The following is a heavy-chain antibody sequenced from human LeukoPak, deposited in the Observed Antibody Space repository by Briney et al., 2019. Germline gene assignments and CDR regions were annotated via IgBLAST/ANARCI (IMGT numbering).Heavy chain of an antibody. Sequence: GGSLRLSCAVSGFTVSSNYMSWVRQAPGKGLEWVSVIYSGGSTYYADSVKGRFTISRDNFKNTVYLQMNSLRAEDTALYYCARGFVLGAAKNYFDYWGQGALVTVSS. V-gene: IGHV3-66*01. CDR3: ARGFVLGAAKNYFDY. CDR2: IYSGGST. CDR1: GFTVSSNY. D-gene: IGHD2-21*02. J-gene: IGHJ4*02.